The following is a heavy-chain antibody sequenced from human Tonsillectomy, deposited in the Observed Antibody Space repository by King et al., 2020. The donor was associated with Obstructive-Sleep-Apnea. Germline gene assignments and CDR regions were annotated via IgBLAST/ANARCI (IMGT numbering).Heavy chain of an antibody. V-gene: IGHV4-59*08. Sequence: QLQESGPGLVKPSETLSLTCTVSGGSISLYYLSWIRQPPGKGLEGIGEISYRGSTNYNPSPKGRVAISLDTSKNQFPLKLSSVTAADTAVYYCARPRRATSGAFDIWGQGTMVTVSS. D-gene: IGHD5-12*01. J-gene: IGHJ3*02. CDR3: ARPRRATSGAFDI. CDR1: GGSISLYY. CDR2: ISYRGST.